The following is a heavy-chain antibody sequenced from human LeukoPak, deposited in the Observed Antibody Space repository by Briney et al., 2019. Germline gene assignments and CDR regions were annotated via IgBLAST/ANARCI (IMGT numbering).Heavy chain of an antibody. Sequence: ASVKVSCKASGYTFTSYGISWVRQAPGQGLEWMGWISAYNGNTNYAQRLQGRVTMTTDTSTSTAYMELRSLRSDDTAVYYCARITAAAAGSGWFDPWGQGTLVTVSS. CDR3: ARITAAAAGSGWFDP. J-gene: IGHJ5*02. CDR2: ISAYNGNT. D-gene: IGHD6-13*01. V-gene: IGHV1-18*01. CDR1: GYTFTSYG.